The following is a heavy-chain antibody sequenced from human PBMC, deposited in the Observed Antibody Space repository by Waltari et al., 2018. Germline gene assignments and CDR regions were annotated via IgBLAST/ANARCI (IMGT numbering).Heavy chain of an antibody. V-gene: IGHV4-59*01. CDR3: ARVIDMGYMDA. D-gene: IGHD3-16*02. Sequence: QVQLQESGPGLVKPSETLSLTCTVSGGSISSYYWSWIRQPPGKGLEWIGYIYYSGSTNYNPSLKSRVTISVDTSKNQFSLKLSSVTAADTAVYYCARVIDMGYMDAWGKGTTVTVSS. CDR2: IYYSGST. CDR1: GGSISSYY. J-gene: IGHJ6*03.